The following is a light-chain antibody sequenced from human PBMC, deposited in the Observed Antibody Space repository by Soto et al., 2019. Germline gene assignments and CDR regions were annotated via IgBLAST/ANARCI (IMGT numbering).Light chain of an antibody. J-gene: IGKJ1*01. CDR1: QGISSY. V-gene: IGKV1-9*01. CDR2: AAS. CDR3: QQLNSYPLT. Sequence: DIPLTQSPSFLSASVGDRVTITCRASQGISSYLAWYQQKPGKAPKLLIYAASTLQSGVPSRFSGSGSGTEFTLTISSLQPEDFATYYCQQLNSYPLTFGQGTKVGIK.